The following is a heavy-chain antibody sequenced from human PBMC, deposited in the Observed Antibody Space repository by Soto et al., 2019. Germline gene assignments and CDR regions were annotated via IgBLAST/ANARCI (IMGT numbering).Heavy chain of an antibody. D-gene: IGHD3-22*01. Sequence: SGSTLVNPTPNLTLTCTFSGSPPSNSGMCVSWIRQPPGKALEWVSLIDWDDDQHYRTSLKARITISKDTSTSQVVLTMTNMDPVNTASYYCAGDTYFYDSSGYSDYYYYYGMDVWGQGTTVTVSS. CDR2: IDWDDDQ. J-gene: IGHJ6*02. CDR1: GSPPSNSGMC. V-gene: IGHV2-70*01. CDR3: AGDTYFYDSSGYSDYYYYYGMDV.